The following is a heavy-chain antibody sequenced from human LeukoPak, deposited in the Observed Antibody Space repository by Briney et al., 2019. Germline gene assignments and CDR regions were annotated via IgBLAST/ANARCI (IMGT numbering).Heavy chain of an antibody. J-gene: IGHJ4*02. CDR1: GGTFSTYA. CDR3: ARDMIDSSGYDYVDY. V-gene: IGHV1-69*04. Sequence: SVKVSCKASGGTFSTYAISWVRQAPGQGLEWMGRIIPIVGITNYAQKFQGRVTITADKSTSAAYMELSSLGSEDTAVYYCARDMIDSSGYDYVDYWGQGTLVTVSS. CDR2: IIPIVGIT. D-gene: IGHD3-22*01.